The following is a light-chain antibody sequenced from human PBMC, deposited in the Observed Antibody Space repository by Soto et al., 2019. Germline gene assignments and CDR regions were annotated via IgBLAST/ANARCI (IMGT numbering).Light chain of an antibody. J-gene: IGKJ4*01. Sequence: EVVMTQSPATLSVSPGERVILSCRASQSVSSNLVWYQQKPGQAPRVLIYGASTRATGIPARFSGSGSGTEFTLTISSLQPEDFAVYYCQQYNKWPLTFGGGTKVDIK. CDR3: QQYNKWPLT. CDR1: QSVSSN. CDR2: GAS. V-gene: IGKV3-15*01.